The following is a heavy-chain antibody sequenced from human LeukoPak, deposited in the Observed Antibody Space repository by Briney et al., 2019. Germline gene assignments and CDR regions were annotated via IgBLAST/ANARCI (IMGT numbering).Heavy chain of an antibody. CDR3: AQLPLWPTAFDI. Sequence: ASGPTLVNPTQTLTLTCTFSGFSLSTSGVGVGWIRQPPGKALEWLALIYWNDDKRYSPSLKSRLTITKDTSKNQVVLTMTNMDPVDTATYYCAQLPLWPTAFDIWGQGTMVTVSS. D-gene: IGHD2/OR15-2a*01. V-gene: IGHV2-5*01. CDR2: IYWNDDK. J-gene: IGHJ3*02. CDR1: GFSLSTSGVG.